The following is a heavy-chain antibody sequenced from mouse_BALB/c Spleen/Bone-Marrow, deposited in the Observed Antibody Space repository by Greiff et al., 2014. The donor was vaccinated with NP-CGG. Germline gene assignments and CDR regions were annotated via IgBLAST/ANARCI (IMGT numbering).Heavy chain of an antibody. V-gene: IGHV2-6-5*01. CDR2: IWGGGIT. CDR3: AKLNWDEGDY. CDR1: VFSLTDYG. Sequence: QVQLKESGPGLVAPSQSLSITCTVSVFSLTDYGVSWIRQPPGKGLEWLGVIWGGGITYYNSALKSRLSISKDNSKSQVFLKMNSLQTDDTAMYYCAKLNWDEGDYWGQGTTLTVSS. D-gene: IGHD4-1*01. J-gene: IGHJ2*01.